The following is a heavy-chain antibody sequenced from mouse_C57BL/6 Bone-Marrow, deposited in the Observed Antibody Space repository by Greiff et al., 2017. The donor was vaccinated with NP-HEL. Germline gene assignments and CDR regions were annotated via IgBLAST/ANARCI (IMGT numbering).Heavy chain of an antibody. CDR2: SRNKANDYTT. V-gene: IGHV7-1*01. Sequence: EVKLMESGGGLVQSGRSLRLSCATSGFTFSDFYMEWVRQAPGQGLEWIAASRNKANDYTTEYSASVKGRFIVSRDTSQSILYLQMNALRAEDTAIYYCARDNWDWYFDVWGTGTPVTVSS. CDR3: ARDNWDWYFDV. D-gene: IGHD4-1*01. CDR1: GFTFSDFY. J-gene: IGHJ1*03.